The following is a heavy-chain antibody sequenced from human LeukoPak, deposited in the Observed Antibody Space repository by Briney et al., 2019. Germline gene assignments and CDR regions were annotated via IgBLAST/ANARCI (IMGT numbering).Heavy chain of an antibody. D-gene: IGHD6-19*01. CDR2: MNPNSGNT. Sequence: ASVKVSCKASGYTFTSYDINWVRQATGQGLEWMGWMNPNSGNTGYAQKFQGRVTMTRNTSTSTAYMELSSLRSEDTAVYYCARVSYSSGWYPLLAFWGQGTLVTVSS. V-gene: IGHV1-8*01. CDR1: GYTFTSYD. CDR3: ARVSYSSGWYPLLAF. J-gene: IGHJ4*02.